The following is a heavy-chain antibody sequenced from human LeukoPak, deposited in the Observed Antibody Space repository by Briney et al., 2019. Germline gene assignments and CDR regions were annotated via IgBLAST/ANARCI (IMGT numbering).Heavy chain of an antibody. Sequence: PSETLSLTCTVSGGSISSSSYYWGWIRQPPGKGLEWLGSIYYTGRTYYNPSLESRVTISVDTSKNQFSLKLSSVTAADTAMYYCASLGKLGYYFDYWGQGTLVTVSS. CDR3: ASLGKLGYYFDY. D-gene: IGHD3-16*01. V-gene: IGHV4-39*01. J-gene: IGHJ4*02. CDR2: IYYTGRT. CDR1: GGSISSSSYY.